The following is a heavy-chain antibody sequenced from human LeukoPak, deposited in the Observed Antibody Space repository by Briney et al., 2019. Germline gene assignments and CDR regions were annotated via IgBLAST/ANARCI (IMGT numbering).Heavy chain of an antibody. V-gene: IGHV4-59*01. CDR2: IFYTGST. Sequence: SETLSLTCTVSGGSISSYYGSWIRQSPGKGLEWIGNIFYTGSTDYNPSLKSRVTISVDTSKNQFSLKLNSVTAADTAVYYCARFHYYYGSGNNVWFDPWGQGTLVTVSS. D-gene: IGHD3-10*01. CDR3: ARFHYYYGSGNNVWFDP. J-gene: IGHJ5*02. CDR1: GGSISSYY.